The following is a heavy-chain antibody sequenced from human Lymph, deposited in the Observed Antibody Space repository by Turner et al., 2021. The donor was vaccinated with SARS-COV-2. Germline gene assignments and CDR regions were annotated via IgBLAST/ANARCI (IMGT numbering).Heavy chain of an antibody. CDR1: GGTFSSYA. V-gene: IGHV1-69*04. CDR3: ARGGRDSYSGSYYSWFDP. CDR2: IIRILGIA. J-gene: IGHJ5*02. Sequence: QVQLVQPGAEGHKPASSVKVPCTTSGGTFSSYAINWVRQAPGQGLEWMGRIIRILGIANYAQKFQGRVTTTADKATSTTYMELSSLRSEDTAVYYCARGGRDSYSGSYYSWFDPWGQGTLVTVSS. D-gene: IGHD1-26*01.